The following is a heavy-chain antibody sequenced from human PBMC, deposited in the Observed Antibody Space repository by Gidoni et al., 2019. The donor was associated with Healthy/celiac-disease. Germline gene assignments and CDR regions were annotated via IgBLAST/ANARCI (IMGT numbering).Heavy chain of an antibody. V-gene: IGHV3-23*01. J-gene: IGHJ4*02. CDR3: AKDDGTHYDILTGYYDY. CDR2: ISGSGGST. D-gene: IGHD3-9*01. Sequence: EVQLLESGGGLVQPGGSLRLSCAASGFTFSSYAMSWVRQAPGKGLEWVSAISGSGGSTYYADSVKGRFTISRDNSKNTLYLQMNSLRAEETAVYYCAKDDGTHYDILTGYYDYWGQGTLVTVSS. CDR1: GFTFSSYA.